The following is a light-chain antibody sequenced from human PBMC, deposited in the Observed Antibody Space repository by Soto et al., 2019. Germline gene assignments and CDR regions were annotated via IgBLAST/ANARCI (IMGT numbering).Light chain of an antibody. CDR3: QQNYSLPIT. CDR1: QTITTS. V-gene: IGKV1-39*01. J-gene: IGKJ5*01. CDR2: AAS. Sequence: DIQITQSPSSLSPSLGERVTITCRTIQTITTSLNWYRQKPGKAPDLLIYAASSLQSGIPSRFGGRGSGTDFTLTITGLQPEDFATYYCQQNYSLPITFGQGTRLEIK.